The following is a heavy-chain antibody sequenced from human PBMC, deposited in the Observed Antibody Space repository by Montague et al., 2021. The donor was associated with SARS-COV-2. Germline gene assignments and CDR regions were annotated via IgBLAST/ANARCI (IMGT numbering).Heavy chain of an antibody. CDR1: GGSISSSSYY. CDR3: ARRGSSVWGVTVSAELDY. V-gene: IGHV4-39*01. CDR2: IYYSGNT. Sequence: SETLSLTCTVSGGSISSSSYYWGLIRQPPGKGLEWIGSIYYSGNTYYNSSLKSRVTISVDTSKNQFSLKLSSVTAADTAVYYCARRGSSVWGVTVSAELDYWGQGILVIVSS. J-gene: IGHJ4*02. D-gene: IGHD3-10*01.